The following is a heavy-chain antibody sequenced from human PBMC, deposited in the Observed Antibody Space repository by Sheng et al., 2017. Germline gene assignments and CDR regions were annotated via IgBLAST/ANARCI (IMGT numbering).Heavy chain of an antibody. CDR3: ARGPNFDS. CDR2: IYTNGAS. Sequence: EVQLVESGGGLVQPGGSLRLSCAVSGFSFSGYSMSWVRQAPGKGLEWVSTIYTNGASSYAGSVKGRFTISRDNSKNTVYLQMNSLRVDDTAVYYCARGPNFDSWGQGTRGHRLL. CDR1: GFSFSGYS. J-gene: IGHJ4*02. V-gene: IGHV3-66*01.